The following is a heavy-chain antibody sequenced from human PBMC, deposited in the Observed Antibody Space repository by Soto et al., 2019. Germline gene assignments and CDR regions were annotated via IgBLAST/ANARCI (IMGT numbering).Heavy chain of an antibody. Sequence: PGESLKIACNGSGYSFTSYWISWVRQMPGKGLEWMGRIDPSDSYTNYSPSFQGHVTISADKSISTAYLQWSSLKASDTAMYYCAFTEYYYYGMDVWGQGTTVIFSS. CDR3: AFTEYYYYGMDV. V-gene: IGHV5-10-1*01. CDR1: GYSFTSYW. CDR2: IDPSDSYT. D-gene: IGHD4-4*01. J-gene: IGHJ6*02.